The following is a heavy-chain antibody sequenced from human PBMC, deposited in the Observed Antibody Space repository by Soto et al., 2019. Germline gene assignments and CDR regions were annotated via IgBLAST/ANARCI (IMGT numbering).Heavy chain of an antibody. CDR1: GYSCTSYW. CDR3: ARHGGITLFGGRGYGVDV. CDR2: IDPRDSYT. Sequence: PGESLKISCKGSGYSCTSYWISWMRQIPGKVLEWMGRIDPRDSYTNYSPSFQGHVTISADKSISTAYLQWSSLKASDTAMYYCARHGGITLFGGRGYGVDVWGQGTTVTVS. D-gene: IGHD3-3*01. V-gene: IGHV5-10-1*01. J-gene: IGHJ6*02.